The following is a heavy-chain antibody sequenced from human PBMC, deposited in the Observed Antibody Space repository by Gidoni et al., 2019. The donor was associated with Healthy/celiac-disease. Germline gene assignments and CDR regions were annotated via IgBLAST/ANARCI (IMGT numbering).Heavy chain of an antibody. CDR3: ARVPVGALSVVVNSEAFDI. Sequence: QVQLQESGPGLVKPSETLSLTCTVSGGSVSSGSYYWSGIRQPPGKGLEWIGYIYYSGSTNYNPSLKSRVTISVDTSKNQFSLKLSSVTAADTAVYYCARVPVGALSVVVNSEAFDIWGQGTMVTVSS. CDR1: GGSVSSGSYY. CDR2: IYYSGST. D-gene: IGHD3-22*01. V-gene: IGHV4-61*01. J-gene: IGHJ3*02.